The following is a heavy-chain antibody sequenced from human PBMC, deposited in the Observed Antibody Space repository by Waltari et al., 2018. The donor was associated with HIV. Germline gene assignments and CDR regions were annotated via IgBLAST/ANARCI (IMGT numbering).Heavy chain of an antibody. D-gene: IGHD3-10*01. CDR3: ARDFIVRGVYDAFDI. Sequence: QVRLQESGPGLVQPSETLSLTCAVPGYSISGYSWGWIRQPPGKGLGWIGSIYRSGTTYYNPSLKSRVTISIDTSKNQFSLKLSSVTAADTAVYYCARDFIVRGVYDAFDIWGQGTMVTVSS. CDR1: GYSISGYS. V-gene: IGHV4-38-2*02. J-gene: IGHJ3*02. CDR2: IYRSGTT.